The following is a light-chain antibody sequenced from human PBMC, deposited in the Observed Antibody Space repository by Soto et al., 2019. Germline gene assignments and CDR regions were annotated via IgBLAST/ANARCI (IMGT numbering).Light chain of an antibody. V-gene: IGKV3-11*01. Sequence: EIVLTKSPATLYLSAGERATLSCRASQSVDTYLAWYQQRPGQAPRLLIYDASNRATGIPARFSGSGSGTDFTLTISSLEPEDFALYYCQQRSNWPVTFGPGTKLEIK. J-gene: IGKJ2*01. CDR3: QQRSNWPVT. CDR1: QSVDTY. CDR2: DAS.